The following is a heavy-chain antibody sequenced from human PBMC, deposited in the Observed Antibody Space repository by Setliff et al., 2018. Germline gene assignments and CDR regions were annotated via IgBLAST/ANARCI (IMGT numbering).Heavy chain of an antibody. CDR3: ATDGPVLNGDYIS. CDR1: GGTFSDYY. V-gene: IGHV4-34*01. J-gene: IGHJ5*02. D-gene: IGHD3-10*01. Sequence: KTSETLSLTCAAYGGTFSDYYWTWIRQPPGKGLEWVGEINHRGSTTYNPSLKSRVTISVDKSKNQFSLSLRSVTAADTAVYYCATDGPVLNGDYISWGQGTLVTVSS. CDR2: INHRGST.